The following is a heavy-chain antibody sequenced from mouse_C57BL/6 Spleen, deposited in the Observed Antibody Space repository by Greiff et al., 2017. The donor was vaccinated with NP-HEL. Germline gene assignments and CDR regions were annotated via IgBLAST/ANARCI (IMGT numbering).Heavy chain of an antibody. V-gene: IGHV5-4*01. CDR2: ISDGGSYT. Sequence: EVKVVESGGGLVKPGGSLKLSCAASGFTFSSYAMSWVRQTPEKRLEWGATISDGGSYTYYPDNVKGRFTISRDNAKNNLYLQMSHLKSEDTAMYYCAREGGNGTWFAYWGQGTLVTVSA. CDR3: AREGGNGTWFAY. CDR1: GFTFSSYA. D-gene: IGHD1-1*02. J-gene: IGHJ3*01.